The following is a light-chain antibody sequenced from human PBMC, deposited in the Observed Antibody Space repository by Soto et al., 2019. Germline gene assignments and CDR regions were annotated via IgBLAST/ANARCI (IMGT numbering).Light chain of an antibody. CDR1: QGISNY. CDR3: QHWTDYSWT. V-gene: IGKV1-5*03. J-gene: IGKJ1*01. Sequence: DIQLTQSPSFLSASVGDRVTITCRASQGISNYLAWYQRKPGKAPKLLIYKTSSLESGVPSRFSGSGSGTEFTLTISSLQPDDFATYYCQHWTDYSWTFGQGTKVEVK. CDR2: KTS.